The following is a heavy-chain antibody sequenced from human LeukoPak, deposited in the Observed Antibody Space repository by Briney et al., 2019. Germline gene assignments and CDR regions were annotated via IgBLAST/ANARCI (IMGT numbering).Heavy chain of an antibody. CDR2: ISYDGSNK. CDR3: ARGGRGFDY. CDR1: GFTFSSYA. Sequence: GRSLRLSCAASGFTFSSYAMHWVRQAPGKGLEWVAVISYDGSNKYYADSVKGRFTISRDNSKNTLYLQMNSLRAEDTAVYYCARGGRGFDYWGQGTLVTVSS. J-gene: IGHJ4*02. V-gene: IGHV3-30-3*01. D-gene: IGHD3-16*01.